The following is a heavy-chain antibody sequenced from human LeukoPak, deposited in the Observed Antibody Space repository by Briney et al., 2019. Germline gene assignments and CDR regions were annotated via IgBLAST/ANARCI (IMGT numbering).Heavy chain of an antibody. CDR3: ASQGYGMTTVTSFDY. J-gene: IGHJ4*02. CDR1: GFTFSSYW. Sequence: PGGSLRLSCAASGFTFSSYWMSWVRQAPGKGLEWVSVIYSGGSTYYADSVKGRFTISRDNSKNTLYLQMNSLRAEDTAVYYCASQGYGMTTVTSFDYWGQGTLVTVSS. D-gene: IGHD4-11*01. V-gene: IGHV3-66*04. CDR2: IYSGGST.